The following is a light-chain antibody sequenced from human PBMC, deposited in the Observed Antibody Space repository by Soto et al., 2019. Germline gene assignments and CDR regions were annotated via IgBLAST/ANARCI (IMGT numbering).Light chain of an antibody. Sequence: DIQMTQSPSSLSASVGDRVTITCQASQDISNYLNWYQQKPGKAPKLLIYDASNLETGVPSRFSGSGSGTDFTFTISSLQPEDIATYYGQQYDNLPLPTFGGGTKVEIK. V-gene: IGKV1-33*01. J-gene: IGKJ4*01. CDR2: DAS. CDR3: QQYDNLPLPT. CDR1: QDISNY.